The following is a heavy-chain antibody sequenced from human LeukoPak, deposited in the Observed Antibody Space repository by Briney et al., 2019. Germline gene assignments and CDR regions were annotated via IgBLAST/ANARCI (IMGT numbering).Heavy chain of an antibody. CDR3: ARGRYSSSWQYFDY. D-gene: IGHD6-13*01. CDR1: GVSFSGYY. Sequence: PSETLCLTCAVYGVSFSGYYWSWIRQPPGKGLEGIGEINHSGSTNYNPSLKSRVTISVDTSKNQFSLKLSSVTAADTAVYYCARGRYSSSWQYFDYWGQGTLVTVSS. J-gene: IGHJ4*02. V-gene: IGHV4-34*01. CDR2: INHSGST.